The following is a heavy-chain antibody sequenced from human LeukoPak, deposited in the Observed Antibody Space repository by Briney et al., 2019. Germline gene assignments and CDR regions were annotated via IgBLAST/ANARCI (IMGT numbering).Heavy chain of an antibody. CDR3: ARDTTGVTSSAFDS. J-gene: IGHJ4*02. D-gene: IGHD3-22*01. CDR1: GGSISSSYW. Sequence: SGTLSLTCAVSGGSISSSYWWSWVRPPPGKGLEWIGEIYHSGATNYNPSLKSRVTISVDKLKNQFSLRLSSVTAADTAVYYCARDTTGVTSSAFDSWGQGTLVTVSS. V-gene: IGHV4-4*02. CDR2: IYHSGAT.